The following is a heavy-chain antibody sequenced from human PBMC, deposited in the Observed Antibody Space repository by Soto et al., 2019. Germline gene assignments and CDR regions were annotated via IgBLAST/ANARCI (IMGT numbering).Heavy chain of an antibody. CDR1: GYSFTSYW. CDR3: ARLHLRVVVNFGIPRYFDY. V-gene: IGHV5-51*01. CDR2: IYPGDSDT. J-gene: IGHJ4*02. Sequence: PGESLKISCKGSGYSFTSYWIGWVRQMPGKGLEWMGIIYPGDSDTRYSPSFQGQVTISADKSISTAYLQWSSLKASDTAMYYCARLHLRVVVNFGIPRYFDYWGQGTLVTVSS. D-gene: IGHD2-15*01.